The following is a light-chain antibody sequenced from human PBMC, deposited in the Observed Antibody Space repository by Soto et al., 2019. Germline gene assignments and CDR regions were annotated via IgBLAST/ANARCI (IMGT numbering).Light chain of an antibody. CDR1: QSISDY. J-gene: IGKJ1*01. CDR3: QQSYSTPWT. V-gene: IGKV1-39*01. Sequence: DIRVTQSPSSLSASVGDRVTITCRASQSISDYLNCYQQEPGKAPKLLIFAASSLQSGVSSRFSGGRSGTDFTFTLSRLQPEDFAIYYCQQSYSTPWTFGQGTKVDIK. CDR2: AAS.